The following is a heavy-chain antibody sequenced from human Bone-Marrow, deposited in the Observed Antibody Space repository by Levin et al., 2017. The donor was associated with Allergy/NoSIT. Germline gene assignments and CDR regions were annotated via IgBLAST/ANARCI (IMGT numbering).Heavy chain of an antibody. J-gene: IGHJ3*02. CDR3: AKGTRDDFWSGYFDTPGSPFDI. V-gene: IGHV3-23*01. D-gene: IGHD3-3*01. CDR1: GFTFSSYA. Sequence: GGSLRLSCAASGFTFSSYAMSWVRQAPGKGLEWVSAISGSGGSTYYADSVKGRFTISRDNSKNTLYLQMNSLRAEDTAVYYCAKGTRDDFWSGYFDTPGSPFDIWGQGTMVTVSS. CDR2: ISGSGGST.